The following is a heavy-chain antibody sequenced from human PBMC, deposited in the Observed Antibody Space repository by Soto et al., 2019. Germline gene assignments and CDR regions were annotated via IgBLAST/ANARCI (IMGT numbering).Heavy chain of an antibody. D-gene: IGHD3-10*01. J-gene: IGHJ5*02. V-gene: IGHV3-9*01. CDR3: AKEVGGFDP. CDR1: GFTFDDYA. Sequence: EVQLVESGGGLVQPGRSLRLSCAASGFTFDDYAMHWVRQAPGKGLEWVSGISWNSGSIGYADSVKGRFTISRDNAKNSLYLQMNSLRAEDTALYYCAKEVGGFDPWGQGTLVTDSS. CDR2: ISWNSGSI.